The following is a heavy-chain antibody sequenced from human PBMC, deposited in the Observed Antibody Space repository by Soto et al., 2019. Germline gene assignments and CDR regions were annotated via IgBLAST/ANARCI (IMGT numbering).Heavy chain of an antibody. V-gene: IGHV4-39*01. CDR2: IFYTGST. CDR3: ERPKPQGAAVGKGLFDP. CDR1: GGSVDSNRYY. Sequence: SETLCLTRTVSGGSVDSNRYYWAWIRQPPGKGLEWIGSIFYTGSTYYSPSLKGRLIISVDPSKNQFSLKLTSVTAADMAMYYWERPKPQGAAVGKGLFDPCGKASL. D-gene: IGHD6-13*01. J-gene: IGHJ5*02.